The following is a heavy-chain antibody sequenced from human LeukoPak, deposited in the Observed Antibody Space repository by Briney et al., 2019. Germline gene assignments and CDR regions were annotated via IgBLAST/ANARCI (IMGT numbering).Heavy chain of an antibody. V-gene: IGHV3-74*03. D-gene: IGHD2-15*01. CDR2: SNSDRTNT. Sequence: PGGSLRLSRTACALPLSIYCIHCLRQAPGKGLVWVSRSNSDRTNTTYADPVKCRFTISRDNATNSLYLQRMSLRGAGTAVYYCARVGWWGGSRRPDSFDIWGQGTMVTISS. CDR3: ARVGWWGGSRRPDSFDI. CDR1: ALPLSIYC. J-gene: IGHJ3*02.